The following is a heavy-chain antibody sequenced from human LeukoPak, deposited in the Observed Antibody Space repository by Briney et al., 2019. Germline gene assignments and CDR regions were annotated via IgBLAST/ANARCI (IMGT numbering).Heavy chain of an antibody. V-gene: IGHV4-39*01. CDR3: ARNYGDSSKPDY. J-gene: IGHJ4*02. CDR1: GGSISSSSYY. D-gene: IGHD4-17*01. CDR2: IYYSGST. Sequence: SETLSLTCTVSGGSISSSSYYWGWIRQPPGKGLEWIGSIYYSGSTYYNPSLKSRVTISVDTSKNQFSLKLSSVTAADTAVYYCARNYGDSSKPDYWGQGTLVTVSS.